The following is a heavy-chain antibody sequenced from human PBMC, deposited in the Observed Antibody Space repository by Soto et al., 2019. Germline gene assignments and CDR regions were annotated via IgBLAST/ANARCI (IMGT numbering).Heavy chain of an antibody. V-gene: IGHV4-39*01. CDR2: IYYSGST. CDR3: ARLFAVAGSFAVTGFDP. CDR1: GGSISSSSYY. J-gene: IGHJ5*02. D-gene: IGHD6-19*01. Sequence: PSETLSLTCTVSGGSISSSSYYWGWIRQPPGKGLEWIGSIYYSGSTYYNPSLKSRVTISVDTSKNQFSLKLSSVTAADTAVYYCARLFAVAGSFAVTGFDPWGQGTLVTVSS.